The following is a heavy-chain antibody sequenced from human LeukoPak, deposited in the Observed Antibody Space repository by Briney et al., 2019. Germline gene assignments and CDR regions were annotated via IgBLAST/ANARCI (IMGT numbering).Heavy chain of an antibody. CDR1: GFTFSSYD. J-gene: IGHJ6*02. CDR3: ARAGSGNRWANYGMDA. V-gene: IGHV3-13*01. CDR2: IGTVADT. Sequence: GGSLRLSRAGSGFTFSSYDMHWVRQVTGKGLEWVSAIGTVADTYYPDSVKGRFTISRENAKNSLYLQMNSLRVGDTAVYYCARAGSGNRWANYGMDAWGQGTTVIVSS. D-gene: IGHD1-1*01.